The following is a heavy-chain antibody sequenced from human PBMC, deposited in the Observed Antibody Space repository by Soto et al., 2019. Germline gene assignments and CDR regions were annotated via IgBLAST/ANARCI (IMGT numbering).Heavy chain of an antibody. CDR3: ALRSMAVVPEY. CDR1: GDSISSYY. CDR2: LYYGRSA. D-gene: IGHD3-22*01. V-gene: IGHV4-59*01. Sequence: QVQLQESGPGLVKPSETLSLTCAVSGDSISSYYCMWIRQPPGKGLESIGYLYYGRSANYNPSLKSRVTLSVDTSTNQCSLALSSMTAADTAGYYCALRSMAVVPEYWGQGTLVTVSS. J-gene: IGHJ4*02.